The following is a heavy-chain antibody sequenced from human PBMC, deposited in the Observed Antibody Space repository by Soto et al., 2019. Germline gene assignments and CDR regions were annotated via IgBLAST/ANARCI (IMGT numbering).Heavy chain of an antibody. CDR2: IWYDGSNK. Sequence: GGSLRLSCAASGFTFSSYGMHWVRQAPGKGLEWVAVIWYDGSNKYYADSVKGRFTISRDNSKNTLYLQMNSLRAEDTAVYYCARDPSRGYYSGRAVWGQGTTVTVSS. CDR3: ARDPSRGYYSGRAV. J-gene: IGHJ6*02. D-gene: IGHD6-13*01. V-gene: IGHV3-33*01. CDR1: GFTFSSYG.